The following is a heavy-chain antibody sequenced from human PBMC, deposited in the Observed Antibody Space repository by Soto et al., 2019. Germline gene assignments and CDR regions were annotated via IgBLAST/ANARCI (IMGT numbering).Heavy chain of an antibody. J-gene: IGHJ4*02. CDR2: ISGSGGTT. V-gene: IGHV3-23*01. CDR3: AKVKTWTYLDY. D-gene: IGHD5-12*01. Sequence: GSLRLSCAVSGFTFSDYAMSCVRQAPGKGLEWVSSISGSGGTTYYADSVEGRFIISRDNSKNTLYLQMNSLGAEDTAVYYCAKVKTWTYLDYWGQGTLVTVSS. CDR1: GFTFSDYA.